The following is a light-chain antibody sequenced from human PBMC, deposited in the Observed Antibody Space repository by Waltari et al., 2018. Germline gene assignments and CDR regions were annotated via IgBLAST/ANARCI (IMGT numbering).Light chain of an antibody. J-gene: IGKJ2*01. Sequence: DIQMTQSPSSLSASVGDRVTITFQASHENRNYLNLYQQKPGKAPKLLIYDTSNLETGVPSRFSGSGSGTDFTFTITSLQPEDFATYYCQQYGTFGQGTKVETK. CDR3: QQYGT. V-gene: IGKV1-33*01. CDR2: DTS. CDR1: HENRNY.